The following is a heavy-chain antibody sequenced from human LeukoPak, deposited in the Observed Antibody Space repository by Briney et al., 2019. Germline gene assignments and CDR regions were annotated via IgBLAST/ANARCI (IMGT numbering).Heavy chain of an antibody. Sequence: ASLKVSCKAPGYTLTIYDINGVRQATRQGVEWMGWMNPNSGNIGYARKLEGRVNMIRNNSISTAYMEMSSLRCEETAVYCCARGSGFYWGQGTLVTVSS. V-gene: IGHV1-8*01. CDR1: GYTLTIYD. CDR3: ARGSGFY. J-gene: IGHJ4*02. CDR2: MNPNSGNI. D-gene: IGHD3-10*01.